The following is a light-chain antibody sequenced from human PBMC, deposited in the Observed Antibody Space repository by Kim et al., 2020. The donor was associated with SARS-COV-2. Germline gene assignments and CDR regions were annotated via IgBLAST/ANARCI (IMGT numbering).Light chain of an antibody. CDR1: SSDVGGYNY. V-gene: IGLV2-11*01. CDR3: CSYAGSYTV. J-gene: IGLJ2*01. Sequence: QSALTQPRSVSGSPGQSVTISCTGTSSDVGGYNYVSWYQQYPGKAPKFMIYDVTKRPSGVPDRFSASKSGNTASLTISGLQAEDEADYYCCSYAGSYTVFGGGTKLTVL. CDR2: DVT.